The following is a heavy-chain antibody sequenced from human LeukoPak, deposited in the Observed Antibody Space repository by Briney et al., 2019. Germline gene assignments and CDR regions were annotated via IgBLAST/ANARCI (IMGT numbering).Heavy chain of an antibody. CDR3: AYSSSWLNYYCYYMDV. V-gene: IGHV1-18*01. D-gene: IGHD6-13*01. CDR2: ISAYNGNT. J-gene: IGHJ6*03. CDR1: GYTFTSYG. Sequence: ASVKVSCKASGYTFTSYGISWVRQAPGQGLEWMGWISAYNGNTNYAQKLQGRVTMTTDTSTSTAYMELRSLRSDDTAVYYCAYSSSWLNYYCYYMDVWGKGTTVTVSS.